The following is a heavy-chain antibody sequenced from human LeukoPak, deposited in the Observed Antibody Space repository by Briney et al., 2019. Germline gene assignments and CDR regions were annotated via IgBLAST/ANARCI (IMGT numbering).Heavy chain of an antibody. J-gene: IGHJ4*02. CDR2: INPSGGST. CDR1: GYTFTSYY. Sequence: ASVKVSCKASGYTFTSYYMHWVRQAPGQGIEWMGIINPSGGSTSYAQKFQGRVTMTRDTSTSTVYMELSSLRCEDTAVYYCAGASGSYGEGFDYWGQGTLVTVS. V-gene: IGHV1-46*03. D-gene: IGHD1-26*01. CDR3: AGASGSYGEGFDY.